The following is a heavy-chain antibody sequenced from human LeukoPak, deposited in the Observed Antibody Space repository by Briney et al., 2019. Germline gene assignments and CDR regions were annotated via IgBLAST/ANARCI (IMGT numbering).Heavy chain of an antibody. D-gene: IGHD4-17*01. CDR3: ARQTVTNGPTTYYYYYYMDV. J-gene: IGHJ6*03. CDR2: ISSSSSYI. CDR1: GFTFSSSN. Sequence: PGGSLRLSCAASGFTFSSSNMNWVRQAPGKGLEWVSSISSSSSYIYYADSVKGRFTISRDNAKNSLYLQMNSLRAEDTAVYYCARQTVTNGPTTYYYYYYMDVWGKGTTVTVSS. V-gene: IGHV3-21*01.